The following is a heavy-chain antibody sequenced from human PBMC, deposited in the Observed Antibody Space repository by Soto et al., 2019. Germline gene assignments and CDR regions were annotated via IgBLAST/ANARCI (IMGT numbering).Heavy chain of an antibody. Sequence: TGGSLRLSCAASGFTFDDYAMHWVRQAPGKGLEWVSGISWNSGSIGYADSVKGRFTISRDNAKNSLYLQMNSLRAEDTALYYCAKDAYSSYSGRYPLAWGQGTLVTVSS. CDR1: GFTFDDYA. CDR3: AKDAYSSYSGRYPLA. J-gene: IGHJ5*02. V-gene: IGHV3-9*01. D-gene: IGHD1-26*01. CDR2: ISWNSGSI.